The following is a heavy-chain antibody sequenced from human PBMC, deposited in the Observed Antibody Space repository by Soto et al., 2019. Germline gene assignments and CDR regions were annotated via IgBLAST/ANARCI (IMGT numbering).Heavy chain of an antibody. V-gene: IGHV3-21*01. Sequence: EVYLMESGGGLVEPGGSLRLSCAASGFTFNTYGLTWVRQAPGKGLEWVSSIDSISSSIYYADSVRGRFTISRDNAKSSLFLQMNSLRAEDTAVYYCARGWSAPDYWGQGTLVTVSS. CDR3: ARGWSAPDY. CDR2: IDSISSSI. D-gene: IGHD2-15*01. J-gene: IGHJ4*02. CDR1: GFTFNTYG.